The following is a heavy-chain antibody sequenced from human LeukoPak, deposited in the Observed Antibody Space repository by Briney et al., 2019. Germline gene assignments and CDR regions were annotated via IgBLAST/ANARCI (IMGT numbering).Heavy chain of an antibody. Sequence: PGGSLRLSCVGSRFTFSLYTIHWVRQGPGKGLEWVAATSHDGGTNYYAESVKGRFSISRDNSKNTLYLQMNSLRAEDTAVYYCARTRGGVLSYYYFDYWGQGTLVTVSS. CDR3: ARTRGGVLSYYYFDY. CDR2: TSHDGGTN. J-gene: IGHJ4*02. V-gene: IGHV3-30*04. D-gene: IGHD2-8*01. CDR1: RFTFSLYT.